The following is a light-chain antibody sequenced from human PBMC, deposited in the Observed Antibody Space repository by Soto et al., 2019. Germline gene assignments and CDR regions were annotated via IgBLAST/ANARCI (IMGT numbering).Light chain of an antibody. CDR3: PQYGNSPGY. J-gene: IGKJ2*01. CDR2: GAS. CDR1: QNVSSSY. V-gene: IGKV3-20*01. Sequence: EIVLTQSPGTLSLSPGERATLSCRASQNVSSSYLAWYQQKPGQAPRLLIYGASSRATGIPDRFSGSGSGTDFTLTISRLEPEDFAVYYCPQYGNSPGYFRQGTKLEIK.